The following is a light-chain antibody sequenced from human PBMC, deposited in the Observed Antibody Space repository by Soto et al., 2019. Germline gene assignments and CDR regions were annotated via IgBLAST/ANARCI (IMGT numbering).Light chain of an antibody. J-gene: IGKJ3*01. CDR1: QSVSVN. CDR2: GVS. Sequence: RVMTQSPGTLSVSPGERATLSCRASQSVSVNLAWYQQKPGQAPRLLIYGVSTRATGIPARFSGSESGTEFTLTISSLQSEDFAVYYCQQYNDWPFTFGPGTKVDIK. CDR3: QQYNDWPFT. V-gene: IGKV3-15*01.